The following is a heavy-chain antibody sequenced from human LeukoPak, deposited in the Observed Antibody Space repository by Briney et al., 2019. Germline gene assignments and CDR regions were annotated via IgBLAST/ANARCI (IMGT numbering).Heavy chain of an antibody. J-gene: IGHJ6*04. V-gene: IGHV3-7*01. CDR3: ASYYDFWSGYGEMDV. CDR2: IKQDGSEK. CDR1: GFTFSSYG. D-gene: IGHD3-3*01. Sequence: GGSLRLSCAASGFTFSSYGMSWVRQAPGKGLEWVSNIKQDGSEKYYVDSVKGRFTISRDNAKNSLYLQMNSLRAEDTAVYYCASYYDFWSGYGEMDVWGKGTTVTVSS.